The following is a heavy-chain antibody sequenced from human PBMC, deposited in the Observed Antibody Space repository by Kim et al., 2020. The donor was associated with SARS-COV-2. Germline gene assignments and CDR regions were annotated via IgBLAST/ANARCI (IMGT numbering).Heavy chain of an antibody. CDR3: ARLRGSSPVWKY. Sequence: GGSLRLSCDTSGFTFSNYNMHWVRQSPGKVLEWVSLISSSGDYIYYADSVKGRFTISRDNAKNSLYLQMNSLRAEDTGFYYCARLRGSSPVWKYWGQGTL. J-gene: IGHJ4*02. V-gene: IGHV3-21*01. CDR2: ISSSGDYI. CDR1: GFTFSNYN. D-gene: IGHD1-26*01.